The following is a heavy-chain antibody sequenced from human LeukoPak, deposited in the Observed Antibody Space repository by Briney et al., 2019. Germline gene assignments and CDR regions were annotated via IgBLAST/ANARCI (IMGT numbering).Heavy chain of an antibody. V-gene: IGHV3-15*01. J-gene: IGHJ4*02. D-gene: IGHD3-10*01. CDR2: IKSKIDGGTT. CDR1: GFTFSNAW. CDR3: TTSLSITMVRGVIIPFDY. Sequence: GGSLRLSCVASGFTFSNAWMSWVRQAPGKGLEWVGRIKSKIDGGTTDYAAPVKGRFTISRDDSKNTLYLQMNSLKTEDTAVYYCTTSLSITMVRGVIIPFDYWGQGTLVTVSS.